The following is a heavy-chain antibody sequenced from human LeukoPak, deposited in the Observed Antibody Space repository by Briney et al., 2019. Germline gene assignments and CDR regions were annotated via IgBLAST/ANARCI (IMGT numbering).Heavy chain of an antibody. CDR1: GGSVSSGSYY. V-gene: IGHV4-61*01. CDR3: AMNSGYDIYYYGMDV. D-gene: IGHD5-12*01. CDR2: IYYSGST. J-gene: IGHJ6*02. Sequence: PSETLSLTCTVSGGSVSSGSYYWSWIRQPPGKGLEWIGYIYYSGSTNYNPSLKSRVTISVDTSKNQFSLKLSSVTAADTAVYYCAMNSGYDIYYYGMDVWGQGTTVTVSS.